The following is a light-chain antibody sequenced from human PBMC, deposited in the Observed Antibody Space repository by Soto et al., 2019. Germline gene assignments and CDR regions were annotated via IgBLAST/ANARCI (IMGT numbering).Light chain of an antibody. Sequence: EIVLTQSPATLSLSPGERATLSCRASQSVSSYLAWYQQKPGQAPRLLIYDASNRATGIPARFSGSGSGTDFAFTSSSREPEDFAVYYCQQRSNWPGFGGATKVEIK. CDR3: QQRSNWPG. V-gene: IGKV3-11*01. CDR1: QSVSSY. J-gene: IGKJ4*02. CDR2: DAS.